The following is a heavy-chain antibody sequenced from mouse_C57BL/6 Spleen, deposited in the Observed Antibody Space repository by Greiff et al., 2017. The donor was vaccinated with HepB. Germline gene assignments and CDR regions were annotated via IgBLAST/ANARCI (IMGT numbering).Heavy chain of an antibody. V-gene: IGHV1-64*01. CDR2: IHPNSGST. J-gene: IGHJ2*01. D-gene: IGHD2-4*01. CDR3: ARPQIPPLYYDYDGGFDY. Sequence: QVQLQQPGAELVKPGASVKLSCKASGYTFTSYWMHWVKQRPGQGLEWIGMIHPNSGSTNYNEKFKSKATLTVDKSSSTAYMQLSSLTSEDSAVYYCARPQIPPLYYDYDGGFDYWGQGTTLTVSS. CDR1: GYTFTSYW.